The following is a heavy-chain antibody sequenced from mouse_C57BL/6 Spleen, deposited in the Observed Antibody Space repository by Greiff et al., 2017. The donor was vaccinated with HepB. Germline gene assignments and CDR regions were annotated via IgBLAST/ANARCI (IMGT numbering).Heavy chain of an antibody. CDR1: GYTFTEYT. D-gene: IGHD1-1*01. J-gene: IGHJ4*01. CDR3: ARHEGDYYGSSEDAMDY. Sequence: QVQLQQSGAELVKPGASVKLSCKASGYTFTEYTIHWVKQRSGQGLEWIGWFYPGSGSIKYNEKFKDKATLTADKSSSTVYMELSRLTSEDSAVYFCARHEGDYYGSSEDAMDYWGQGTSVTVSS. CDR2: FYPGSGSI. V-gene: IGHV1-62-2*01.